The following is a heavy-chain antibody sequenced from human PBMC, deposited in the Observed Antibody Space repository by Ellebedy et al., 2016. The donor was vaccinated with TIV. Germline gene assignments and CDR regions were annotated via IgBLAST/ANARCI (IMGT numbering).Heavy chain of an antibody. V-gene: IGHV3-43*01. CDR2: TNGDGTTT. CDR1: GFIYHYYN. D-gene: IGHD5-18*01. CDR3: AAGDTARLIDY. J-gene: IGHJ4*02. Sequence: PGGSLRLSCVASGFIYHYYNMHWVRQAPGKGLEWVSLTNGDGTTTTYEDSVKGRFTVSRDNSKKSLYLQLNSLRTEATAFYYCAAGDTARLIDYWGQGTLVTVSS.